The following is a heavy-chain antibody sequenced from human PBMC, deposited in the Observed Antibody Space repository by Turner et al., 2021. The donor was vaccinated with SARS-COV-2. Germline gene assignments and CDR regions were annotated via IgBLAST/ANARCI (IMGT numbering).Heavy chain of an antibody. V-gene: IGHV3-15*01. CDR2: IKSKTDGGTT. Sequence: EVQLVESGGGLVTRGGSLTLSCAVYGLTFSNAWMNWVRQAPGKGLEWVGRIKSKTDGGTTDYAAPVKDRFTISRDDSKNTMYLQMSSLKTEDTALYYCTTRSGSFDYWGQGTLVTVSS. J-gene: IGHJ4*02. CDR1: GLTFSNAW. CDR3: TTRSGSFDY. D-gene: IGHD1-26*01.